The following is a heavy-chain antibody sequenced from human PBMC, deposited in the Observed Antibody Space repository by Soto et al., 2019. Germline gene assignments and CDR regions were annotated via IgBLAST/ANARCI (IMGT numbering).Heavy chain of an antibody. Sequence: SEALSLTCTVSGGSMRNYSWTWIRQPPGKGLEWIGYIHYSGTTSFFPSYNPSLRSRVTISEDTSKNQFSLKLLSVTTAGTAVYFCAAGEASSRNLAPYYLDFWGQGTLVTVSS. CDR1: GGSMRNYS. V-gene: IGHV4-59*01. J-gene: IGHJ4*02. CDR2: IHYSGTT. D-gene: IGHD6-13*01. CDR3: AAGEASSRNLAPYYLDF.